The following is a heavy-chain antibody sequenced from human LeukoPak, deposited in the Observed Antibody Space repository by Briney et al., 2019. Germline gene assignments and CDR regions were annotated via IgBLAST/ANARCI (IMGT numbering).Heavy chain of an antibody. CDR1: VGNFSNYD. CDR2: LISIFGKS. Sequence: ASVTVSFKTSVGNFSNYDLSWVRPAQGQGVAWVGRLISIFGKSVSTQNFQDRVTLTADKSTNTVYMEMRSLISNDTAVYYCARERYYDSRGHNPSKYFDSWGQGSLFTVSS. CDR3: ARERYYDSRGHNPSKYFDS. J-gene: IGHJ4*02. D-gene: IGHD3-22*01. V-gene: IGHV1-69*04.